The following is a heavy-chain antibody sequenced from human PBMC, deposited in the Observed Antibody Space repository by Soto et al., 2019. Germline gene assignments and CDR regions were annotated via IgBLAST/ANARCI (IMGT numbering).Heavy chain of an antibody. V-gene: IGHV4-34*01. J-gene: IGHJ5*02. D-gene: IGHD3-3*01. CDR2: IDHSGYT. CDR3: ARVRDWFDP. Sequence: SDTMSLTSAVYGGSLSGYYWNWIRQPPGKGLEWIGEIDHSGYTNYNPSLKSRVTISVDTSKNQFSLRLTSVTAADTAVYYCARVRDWFDPWGQGTLVTVSS. CDR1: GGSLSGYY.